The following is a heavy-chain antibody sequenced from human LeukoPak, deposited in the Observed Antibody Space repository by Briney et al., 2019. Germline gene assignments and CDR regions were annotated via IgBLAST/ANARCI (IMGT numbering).Heavy chain of an antibody. D-gene: IGHD3-10*01. J-gene: IGHJ4*02. CDR1: GYTFTNYA. V-gene: IGHV1-18*01. CDR3: ASSSYGSGSYYPFDH. Sequence: ASVKVSCKASGYTFTNYAMNWVRQAPGQGLEWMGWISPYNGDTNYAQKIQDRVSMTADTSTNTAYMELRSLRSDDTAVYYCASSSYGSGSYYPFDHWGQGTLVSVSS. CDR2: ISPYNGDT.